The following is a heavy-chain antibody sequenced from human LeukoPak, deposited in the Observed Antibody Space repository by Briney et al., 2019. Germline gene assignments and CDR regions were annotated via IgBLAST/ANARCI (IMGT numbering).Heavy chain of an antibody. D-gene: IGHD3-10*01. CDR3: ARDPPLAPGVIIGNYYYGMDV. CDR1: GYTFTSYG. J-gene: IGHJ6*02. CDR2: ISAYNGNT. V-gene: IGHV1-18*01. Sequence: ASVKVSCKASGYTFTSYGISWVRQAPGQGLEWVGWISAYNGNTNYAQKLQGRVTMTTDTSTSTAYMELRSLRSDDTAVYYCARDPPLAPGVIIGNYYYGMDVWGQGTTVTVSS.